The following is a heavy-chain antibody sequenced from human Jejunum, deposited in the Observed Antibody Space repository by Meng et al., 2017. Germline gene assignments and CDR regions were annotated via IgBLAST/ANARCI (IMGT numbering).Heavy chain of an antibody. J-gene: IGHJ4*02. V-gene: IGHV3-73*01. CDR2: IRSKANSYAT. D-gene: IGHD2-15*01. CDR1: GFTFSGSA. CDR3: RVVYSREAGIDY. Sequence: GESLKISCAASGFTFSGSAMHWVRQASGKGLEWVGRIRSKANSYATAYAASVQGRFTISRDDSKNTAYLQINSLKTEDTAVYYCRVVYSREAGIDYWGQGTLVTVSS.